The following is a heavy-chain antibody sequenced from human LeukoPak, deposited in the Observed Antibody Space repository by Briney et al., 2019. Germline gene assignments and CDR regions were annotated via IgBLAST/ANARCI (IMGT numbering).Heavy chain of an antibody. CDR3: ARNRPVSRWSYYYDSSGPNWFDP. V-gene: IGHV4-4*02. D-gene: IGHD3-22*01. CDR2: IYHSGSP. CDR1: GGSISSNNW. J-gene: IGHJ5*02. Sequence: SGTLSLTCAVSGGSISSNNWWGWVRQPPGKGLEWIGEIYHSGSPNYNPSLKSRVTISVDKSRNHFSLNLSSVTAADTAVYYCARNRPVSRWSYYYDSSGPNWFDPWGQGTLVTVSS.